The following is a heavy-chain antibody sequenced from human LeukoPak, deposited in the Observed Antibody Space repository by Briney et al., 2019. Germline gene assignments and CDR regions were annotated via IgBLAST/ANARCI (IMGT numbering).Heavy chain of an antibody. Sequence: GASVKVSCKASGYTFTSYYMHCVRQAPGQGLEWMGIINPSGGSTSYAQKFQGRVTMTRDTSTSTVYMELSSLRSEDTAVYYCAREGDIVVVTAMMTFDYWGQGTLVTVSS. CDR1: GYTFTSYY. J-gene: IGHJ4*02. V-gene: IGHV1-46*01. CDR2: INPSGGST. D-gene: IGHD2-21*02. CDR3: AREGDIVVVTAMMTFDY.